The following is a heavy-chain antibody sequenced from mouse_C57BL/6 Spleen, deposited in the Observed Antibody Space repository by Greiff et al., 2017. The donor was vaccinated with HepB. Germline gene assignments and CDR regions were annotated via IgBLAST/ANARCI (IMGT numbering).Heavy chain of an antibody. Sequence: EVKLMESGGGLVQPKGSLKLSCAASGFSFNTYAMNWVRQAPGKGLEWVARIRSKSNNYATYYADSVKDRFTISRDDSESMLYLQMNNLKTEDTAMYYCVERGFAYWGQGTLVTVSA. J-gene: IGHJ3*01. V-gene: IGHV10-1*01. CDR2: IRSKSNNYAT. CDR3: VERGFAY. CDR1: GFSFNTYA.